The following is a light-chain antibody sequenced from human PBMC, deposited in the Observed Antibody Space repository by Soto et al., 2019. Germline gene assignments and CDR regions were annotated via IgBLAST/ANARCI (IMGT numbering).Light chain of an antibody. CDR1: QGISSY. J-gene: IGKJ5*01. CDR2: SAS. Sequence: DIQMTQSPSSVSASIGDKVTITCRASQGISSYLAWYQQKPGEATRLLIFSASNLLSGVPSRFSGSGSGTDFTLTITDLQAQDFATYYCQQANTFPFTFGQGTRL. CDR3: QQANTFPFT. V-gene: IGKV1-12*01.